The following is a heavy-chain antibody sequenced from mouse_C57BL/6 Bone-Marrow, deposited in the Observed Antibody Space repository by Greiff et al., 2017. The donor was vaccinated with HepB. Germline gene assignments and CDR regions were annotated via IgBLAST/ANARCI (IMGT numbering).Heavy chain of an antibody. Sequence: EVKLMESGGDLVKPGGSLKLSCAASGFTFSTSCMSWVRQTPDKRLEWVATINTGGNYTYYPDSVKGRCTISKDTANNTLFLLMNSLKSEDSALDYCTKDRVDYYLDYWGQGTTLTVTS. CDR1: GFTFSTSC. CDR2: INTGGNYT. J-gene: IGHJ2*01. V-gene: IGHV5-6*01. CDR3: TKDRVDYYLDY. D-gene: IGHD1-1*02.